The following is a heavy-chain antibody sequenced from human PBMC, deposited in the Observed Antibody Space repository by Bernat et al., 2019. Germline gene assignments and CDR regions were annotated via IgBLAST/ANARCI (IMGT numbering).Heavy chain of an antibody. J-gene: IGHJ3*02. D-gene: IGHD6-13*01. V-gene: IGHV3-66*01. CDR3: ARDPSAGFDAFDI. Sequence: EVQLVESGGGLVQPGGSLRLSCAASGFTVSSNYMSWVRQAPGKGLEWVSVIYSGGSTYYADSVKGRFTISRDNSKHTLYLQMNSLRAEDTAVYYCARDPSAGFDAFDIWGQGTMVTVSS. CDR1: GFTVSSNY. CDR2: IYSGGST.